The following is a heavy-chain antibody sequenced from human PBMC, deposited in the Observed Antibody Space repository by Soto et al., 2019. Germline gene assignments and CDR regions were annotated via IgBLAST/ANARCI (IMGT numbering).Heavy chain of an antibody. Sequence: QVQVVQSGVEVRRPGSSVKVSCKASGYTFKNCVISWVRQAPGQGLEWMGGIIPLFGTTDFAQRFQGRITITTDESTTIAYMELSRLRSEDTATYYCAAERGFGKLSVVWGQGTTVIVSS. CDR3: AAERGFGKLSVV. V-gene: IGHV1-69*01. D-gene: IGHD3-10*01. CDR2: IIPLFGTT. J-gene: IGHJ6*02. CDR1: GYTFKNCV.